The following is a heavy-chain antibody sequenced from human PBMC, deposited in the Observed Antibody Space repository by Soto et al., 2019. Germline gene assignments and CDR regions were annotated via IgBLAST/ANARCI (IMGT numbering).Heavy chain of an antibody. D-gene: IGHD3-22*01. CDR3: ARCSSGYYYVDY. V-gene: IGHV3-11*06. CDR1: GFTFGDYY. Sequence: GGSLRLSCAASGFTFGDYYMSWIRQAPGKGLEWVSYISSSSSYTNYADSVKGRFTISRDNAKNSLYLQMNSLRAEDTAVYYCARCSSGYYYVDYWGQGTLVTVSS. CDR2: ISSSSSYT. J-gene: IGHJ4*02.